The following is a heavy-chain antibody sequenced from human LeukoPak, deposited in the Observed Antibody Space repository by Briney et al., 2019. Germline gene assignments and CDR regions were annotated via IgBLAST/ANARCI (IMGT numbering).Heavy chain of an antibody. V-gene: IGHV3-74*01. D-gene: IGHD3-22*01. CDR1: GFTFSSYA. Sequence: GGSLRLSCAASGFTFSSYAMHWVRQAPGKGLVWVSRINSDGINTSYADSVKGRLTISRDNAKNTLNLQMNSLRAEDTAVYYCARDLGQYYDTSDNWFDPWGQGTLVTVSS. CDR2: INSDGINT. CDR3: ARDLGQYYDTSDNWFDP. J-gene: IGHJ5*02.